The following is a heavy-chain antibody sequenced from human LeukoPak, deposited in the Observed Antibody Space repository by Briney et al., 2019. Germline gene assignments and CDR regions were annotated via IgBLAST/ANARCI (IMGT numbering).Heavy chain of an antibody. Sequence: ASVKVSCKASGYTFTSYYMHWVRQAPGQGLEWMGIINPSGGSTSYAQKFQGRVTMTRDTSTSTVYMELSSLRSEDTAVYYCARPESLLWFGELSGGLDYWGQGTLVTVPS. D-gene: IGHD3-10*01. CDR2: INPSGGST. V-gene: IGHV1-46*01. CDR3: ARPESLLWFGELSGGLDY. CDR1: GYTFTSYY. J-gene: IGHJ4*02.